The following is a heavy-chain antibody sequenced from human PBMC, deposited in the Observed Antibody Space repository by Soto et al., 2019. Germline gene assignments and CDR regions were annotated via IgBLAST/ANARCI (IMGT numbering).Heavy chain of an antibody. D-gene: IGHD6-6*01. V-gene: IGHV1-58*01. CDR2: IVVGSGNT. CDR3: ARARGDEYSSSSDYYYGMDV. J-gene: IGHJ6*02. CDR1: GFTFTSSA. Sequence: SVKVSCKASGFTFTSSAVQWVRQARGQRLEWIGWIVVGSGNTNYAQKFQERVTITTDISTSTAYMELSSLRSEDTAVYYCARARGDEYSSSSDYYYGMDVWGQGTTVTVSS.